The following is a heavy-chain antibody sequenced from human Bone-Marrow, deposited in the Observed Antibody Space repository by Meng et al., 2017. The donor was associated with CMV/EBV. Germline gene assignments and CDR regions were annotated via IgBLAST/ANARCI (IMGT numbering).Heavy chain of an antibody. Sequence: SVKVSCKASGGSFSSYTIIWGRQAAGQGLEWRGRIIPILGIANDAQKFQSRVTITADKSTRTAYMELSSLRYEDTAVYYCGTDQLVSDLEHAPRFDPCGRGTLVTVSS. D-gene: IGHD6-13*01. CDR2: IIPILGIA. CDR1: GGSFSSYT. V-gene: IGHV1-69*02. CDR3: GTDQLVSDLEHAPRFDP. J-gene: IGHJ5*02.